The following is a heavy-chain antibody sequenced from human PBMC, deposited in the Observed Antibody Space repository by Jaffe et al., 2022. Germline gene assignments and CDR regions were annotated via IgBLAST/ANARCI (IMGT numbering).Heavy chain of an antibody. V-gene: IGHV3-30*02. CDR3: AKVGGYYDFWSGFTEYYYYYMDV. Sequence: QVQLVESGGGVVQPGGSLRLSCAASGFTFSSYGMHWVRQAPGKGLEWVAFIRYDGSNKYYADSVKGRFTISRDNSKNTLYLQMNSLRAEDTAVYYCAKVGGYYDFWSGFTEYYYYYMDVWGKGTTVTVSS. CDR2: IRYDGSNK. D-gene: IGHD3-3*01. CDR1: GFTFSSYG. J-gene: IGHJ6*03.